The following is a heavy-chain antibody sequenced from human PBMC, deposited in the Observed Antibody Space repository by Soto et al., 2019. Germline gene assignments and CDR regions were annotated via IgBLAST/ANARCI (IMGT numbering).Heavy chain of an antibody. V-gene: IGHV3-23*01. CDR2: ISGSGGSP. CDR3: HKRREPDYFHK. D-gene: IGHD1-1*01. J-gene: IGHJ4*01. Sequence: EVQLLESGGGLVQPGGSLRLSCAASGFTFSSYAMSWVRQAPGKGLEWVSVISGSGGSPYYADSVKGRFTISRDNSKKPLHQQMNSLRAEDTALYYCHKRREPDYFHKWGHGTLVTAS. CDR1: GFTFSSYA.